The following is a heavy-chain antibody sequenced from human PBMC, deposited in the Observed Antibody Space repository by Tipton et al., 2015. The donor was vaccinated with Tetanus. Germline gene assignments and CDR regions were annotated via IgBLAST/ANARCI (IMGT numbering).Heavy chain of an antibody. CDR3: ARHVEQLVPYYYYYMDV. D-gene: IGHD6-6*01. Sequence: TLSLTCTVSGGSISSSSYYWGWIRQPPGKGLEWIGSIYYSGSTYYNPSLKSRLTISVDTSKNQFSLKLSSVTAADTAVYYCARHVEQLVPYYYYYMDVWGEGTTVTFSS. V-gene: IGHV4-39*01. CDR2: IYYSGST. J-gene: IGHJ6*03. CDR1: GGSISSSSYY.